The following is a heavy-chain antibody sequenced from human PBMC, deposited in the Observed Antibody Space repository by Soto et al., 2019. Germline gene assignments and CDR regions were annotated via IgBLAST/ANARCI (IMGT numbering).Heavy chain of an antibody. D-gene: IGHD6-19*01. CDR1: GFTFSSSW. CDR2: INSGASTT. J-gene: IGHJ4*02. V-gene: IGHV3-74*01. CDR3: ARVPSGWFGYDY. Sequence: GGSLRLSCAASGFTFSSSWMHWVLQAPWKGLVWVSRINSGASTTNYADSVKGRFTISRDNAKNTLYLQMDSLTAEDTAVYYCARVPSGWFGYDYWGQGTLVTVSS.